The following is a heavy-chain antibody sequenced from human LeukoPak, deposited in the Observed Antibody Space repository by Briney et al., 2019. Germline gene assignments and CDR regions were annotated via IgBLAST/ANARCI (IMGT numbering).Heavy chain of an antibody. Sequence: ASVKVSCKASGYTFTGYYMHWVRQAPGQGLEWRGWINPNSGGTNYAKKFQGRVTMTRDTSISTAYMELSRLRSDDTAVYYCARTESSRYWNYGPNYYYGMDVWGQGTTVTVSS. CDR3: ARTESSRYWNYGPNYYYGMDV. CDR2: INPNSGGT. D-gene: IGHD1-7*01. CDR1: GYTFTGYY. J-gene: IGHJ6*02. V-gene: IGHV1-2*02.